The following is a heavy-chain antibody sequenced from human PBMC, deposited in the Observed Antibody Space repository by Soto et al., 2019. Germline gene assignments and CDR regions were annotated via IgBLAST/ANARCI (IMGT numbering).Heavy chain of an antibody. CDR2: TYYRSKWYN. CDR1: GDGVSNNSAA. CDR3: ARETYYDFWSGSGNDY. J-gene: IGHJ4*02. Sequence: SQTLSLTFAISGDGVSNNSAAWNWIRQSPSRGFEWLGRTYYRSKWYNDYAVSVKSRITINPDTSKNQFSLQLNSVTPEDTAVYYCARETYYDFWSGSGNDYWGQGTLVTVSS. V-gene: IGHV6-1*01. D-gene: IGHD3-3*01.